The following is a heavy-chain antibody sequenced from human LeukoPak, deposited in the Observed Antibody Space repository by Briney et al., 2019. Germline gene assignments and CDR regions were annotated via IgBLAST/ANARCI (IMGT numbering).Heavy chain of an antibody. CDR2: IYYSGST. D-gene: IGHD5-18*01. CDR1: GGSISSYY. J-gene: IGHJ4*02. Sequence: SETLSLTCTVSGGSISSYYWSWIRQPPGKGLEWLGYIYYSGSTNYNPSLKSRVTISVDTSKNQFSLKLSPVTAADTAVYYCARASDYTAMVYYYWGQRTLVTVSS. CDR3: ARASDYTAMVYYY. V-gene: IGHV4-59*01.